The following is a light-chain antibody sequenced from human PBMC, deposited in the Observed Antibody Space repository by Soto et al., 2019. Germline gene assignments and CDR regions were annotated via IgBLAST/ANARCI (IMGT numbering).Light chain of an antibody. V-gene: IGKV3-20*01. J-gene: IGKJ1*01. CDR1: QSASSSY. CDR3: QQYGSSGT. CDR2: GAS. Sequence: DIVLTQSPGTLSLSPGERATLSCRASQSASSSYLAWYQQRPGQAPRLLIYGASTRATGIPDRFSGSGSGTDFTLTISRLEPEDFAVYYCQQYGSSGTFGQGNKVDIK.